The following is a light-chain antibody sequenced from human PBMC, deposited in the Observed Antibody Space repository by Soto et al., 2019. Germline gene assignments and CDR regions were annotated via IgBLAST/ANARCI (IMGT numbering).Light chain of an antibody. Sequence: EIVITQTPATLSVSPGERATLSCRASQSVSSNLAWYHQKPGQAPRLLIYGASTRATGIPARFSGSGSGTEFTLTISSLQSEDFAVYYCPQYNNWPRTFGQGTKLEIK. CDR1: QSVSSN. CDR2: GAS. CDR3: PQYNNWPRT. V-gene: IGKV3-15*01. J-gene: IGKJ2*02.